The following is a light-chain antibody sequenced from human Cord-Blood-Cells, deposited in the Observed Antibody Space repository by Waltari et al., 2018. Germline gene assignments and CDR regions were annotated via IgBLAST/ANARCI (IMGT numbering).Light chain of an antibody. CDR1: QSVSSSY. CDR3: QQYGSSPPIT. V-gene: IGKV3-20*01. CDR2: GAS. Sequence: IVLTQSPGTLSLSPGERATPSCRASQSVSSSYLAWYQQKPGQAPRLLIYGASSRATGIPDRFSGSGSGTDFTLTISRLEPEDFAVYYCQQYGSSPPITFGPGTKVDIK. J-gene: IGKJ3*01.